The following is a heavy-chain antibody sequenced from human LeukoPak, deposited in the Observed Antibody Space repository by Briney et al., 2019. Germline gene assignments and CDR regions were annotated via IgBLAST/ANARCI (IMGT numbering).Heavy chain of an antibody. CDR1: GRSISSYY. CDR3: ERAGCYDFWSAYYSDS. D-gene: IGHD3-3*01. J-gene: IGHJ5*01. V-gene: IGHV4-59*01. CDR2: IYYSGST. Sequence: ETLTLTCTVSGRSISSYYMSWVRQPPGKGLEWIIHIYYSGSTNYNPSLKSLVTNSVDNAKKQLFLKMNYVTALDTAVYYCERAGCYDFWSAYYSDSWGDGRLLTVSS.